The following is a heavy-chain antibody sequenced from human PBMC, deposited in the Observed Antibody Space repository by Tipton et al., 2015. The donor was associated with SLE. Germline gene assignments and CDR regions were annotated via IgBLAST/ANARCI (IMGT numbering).Heavy chain of an antibody. Sequence: TLSLTCTVSGGSISGYYWGWIRQPPGKGLEWIGSIYYSGSTYYNPSLKSRVTISVDTSKNQFSLKLSSVTAADTAVYYCARWMYSSSWEVVDAFDIWGQGTMVTVSS. CDR2: IYYSGST. V-gene: IGHV4-39*07. J-gene: IGHJ3*02. D-gene: IGHD6-13*01. CDR1: GGSISGYY. CDR3: ARWMYSSSWEVVDAFDI.